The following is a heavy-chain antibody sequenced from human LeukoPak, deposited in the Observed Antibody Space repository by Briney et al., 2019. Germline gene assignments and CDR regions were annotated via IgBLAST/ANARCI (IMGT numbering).Heavy chain of an antibody. CDR3: AKVTWSTTGTTPYVY. Sequence: PGGSLSLSCAASGFTVSRYHMSWVRQAPGKGLEWVSAISGSGDSTYYADSVKGRFTISRDNSKNMVYLQMNSLRGEDTAVYYCAKVTWSTTGTTPYVYWGQGTLVTVSS. CDR1: GFTVSRYH. D-gene: IGHD1-1*01. CDR2: ISGSGDST. V-gene: IGHV3-23*01. J-gene: IGHJ4*02.